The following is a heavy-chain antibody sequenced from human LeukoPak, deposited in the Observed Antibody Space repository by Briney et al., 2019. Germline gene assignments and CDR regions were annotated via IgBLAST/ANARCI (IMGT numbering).Heavy chain of an antibody. CDR1: GYTFSSYG. D-gene: IGHD3-3*01. V-gene: IGHV1-18*01. CDR3: ARDNVLRSADAFDI. CDR2: ISAYNGNT. J-gene: IGHJ3*02. Sequence: GASVRVSWKASGYTFSSYGISWVRQAPGQGLEWMGWISAYNGNTNYAQKVQGRVTVTTDTSTSTAYMELRSLRSDDTAVYYCARDNVLRSADAFDIWGQGTMVTVSS.